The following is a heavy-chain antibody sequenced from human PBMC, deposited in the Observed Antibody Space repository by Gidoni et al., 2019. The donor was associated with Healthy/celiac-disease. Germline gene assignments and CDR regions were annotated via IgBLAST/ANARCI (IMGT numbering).Heavy chain of an antibody. CDR2: ISGGGGST. V-gene: IGHV3-23*01. Sequence: EVQLSESGGGLVQPGGSLRLAGAAAGFTFSSYALSWVRQAPGMGLEWVSGISGGGGSTYYGDSVKGRFTISRDNSKNTLYLQMNSLRAEDTAVYYCAKEGYYGSGSYWTEYYFGCWGQGTLVTVSS. J-gene: IGHJ4*02. CDR1: GFTFSSYA. CDR3: AKEGYYGSGSYWTEYYFGC. D-gene: IGHD3-10*01.